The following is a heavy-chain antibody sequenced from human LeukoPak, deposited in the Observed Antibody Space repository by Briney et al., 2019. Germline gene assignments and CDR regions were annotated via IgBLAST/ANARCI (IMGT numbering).Heavy chain of an antibody. D-gene: IGHD3-10*01. V-gene: IGHV1-2*06. J-gene: IGHJ4*02. CDR2: INPYSGGT. CDR3: AREGSSAFRELFSFDY. CDR1: GYTFTGYY. Sequence: ASMKVSCKASGYTFTGYYFHWVRQAPGHGLEWMGRINPYSGGTNYAQKFQGRVTMTRDTSISTAYMELSRLRSDDTAVYYCAREGSSAFRELFSFDYWGQGTLVSVSS.